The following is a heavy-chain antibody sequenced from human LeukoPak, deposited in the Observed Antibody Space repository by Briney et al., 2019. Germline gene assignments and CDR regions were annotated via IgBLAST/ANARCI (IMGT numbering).Heavy chain of an antibody. D-gene: IGHD6-19*01. Sequence: GRSLRLSCAASGFTFSSYGMHWVRQAPGKGLEWVAVISYDGSNKYYADSVKGRFTISRDNSKNTLYLQMDSLRAEDTAVYYCAKDLIAVAGTGYYYYYGMDVWGQGTTVTVSS. CDR2: ISYDGSNK. V-gene: IGHV3-30*18. J-gene: IGHJ6*02. CDR3: AKDLIAVAGTGYYYYYGMDV. CDR1: GFTFSSYG.